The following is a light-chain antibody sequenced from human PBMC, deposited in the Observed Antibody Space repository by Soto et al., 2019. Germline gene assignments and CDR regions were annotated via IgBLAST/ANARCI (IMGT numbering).Light chain of an antibody. CDR3: QQSYSSPET. J-gene: IGKJ1*01. Sequence: DIQMTQSPSSLSASVGDRVTITCRASQSIDNYLSWYQQKPGKAPNLLIYAESTLLSGVPSRFSGRGSGTHVTLTISSLQPEDFATYYWQQSYSSPETFGQGTKVEIK. CDR1: QSIDNY. V-gene: IGKV1-39*01. CDR2: AES.